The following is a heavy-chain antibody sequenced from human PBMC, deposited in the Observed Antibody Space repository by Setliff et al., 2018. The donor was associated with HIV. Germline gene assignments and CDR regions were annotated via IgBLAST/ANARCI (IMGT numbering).Heavy chain of an antibody. CDR2: INLNTGNT. J-gene: IGHJ5*02. D-gene: IGHD3-22*01. CDR3: ARGRTYDSSGYIGNWFDP. V-gene: IGHV1-2*02. CDR1: GYTFTGYY. Sequence: ASVKVSCKASGYTFTGYYMHWVRQAPGQGLEWIGCINLNTGNTNYAQKFQGRVIVTRDTSINTAYVELRSLRLDDTAVYFCARGRTYDSSGYIGNWFDPWGQGTLVTVSS.